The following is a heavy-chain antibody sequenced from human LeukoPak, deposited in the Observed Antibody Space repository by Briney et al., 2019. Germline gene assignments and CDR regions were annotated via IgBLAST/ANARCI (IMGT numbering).Heavy chain of an antibody. J-gene: IGHJ4*02. CDR1: GFTFHDYD. D-gene: IGHD3-10*01. CDR3: ARRDYYGSGSPDF. V-gene: IGHV3-20*04. CDR2: INWNGDRT. Sequence: RPGGSLRLSCAASGFTFHDYDMSWVRQSPGKGLEWVSGINWNGDRTGYADSVKGRFTISRDNAKKSLYLLMNSLRAEDTALYYCARRDYYGSGSPDFWGQGTLVTVSS.